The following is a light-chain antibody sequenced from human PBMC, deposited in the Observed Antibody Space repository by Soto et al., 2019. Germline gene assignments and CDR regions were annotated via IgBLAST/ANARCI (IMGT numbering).Light chain of an antibody. Sequence: QSVLTQPPSVSGAPGQRVTISCTRSSSNIGAGYDVHWYQQLPGTAPKLLIYGNSNRPSGVPDRFSGSKSGTSASLAITGLQAEDEADYYCQSYDSSLSVLVVFGGGTKLTVL. CDR1: SSNIGAGYD. CDR3: QSYDSSLSVLVV. V-gene: IGLV1-40*01. CDR2: GNS. J-gene: IGLJ2*01.